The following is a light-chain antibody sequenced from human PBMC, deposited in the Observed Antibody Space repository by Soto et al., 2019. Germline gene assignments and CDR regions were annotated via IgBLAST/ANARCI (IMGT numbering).Light chain of an antibody. Sequence: EIVLTQSPATLSVSPGDRVTLSCRASESLFGFLAWYQQKPGQSPGLLIYGGSTRATGIPARLSGGGPATAFTRTTSSLQAGDVAVYLCQSYKDWPFASGLGTKLEI. CDR2: GGS. J-gene: IGKJ2*01. CDR3: QSYKDWPFA. CDR1: ESLFGF. V-gene: IGKV3D-15*01.